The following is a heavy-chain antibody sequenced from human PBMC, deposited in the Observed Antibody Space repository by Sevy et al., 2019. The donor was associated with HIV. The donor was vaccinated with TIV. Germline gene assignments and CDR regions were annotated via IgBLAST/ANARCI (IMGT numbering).Heavy chain of an antibody. CDR3: ARDGNYDFWSGYYIPYYYYGMDV. Sequence: GGSLRLSCAASGFTFSSYSMNWVRQAPGKGLEWVSSISSSSSYIYYADSVKGRFTNSRDNAKNSLYLQMNSLRAEDTAVYYGARDGNYDFWSGYYIPYYYYGMDVWGQGTTVTVSS. CDR2: ISSSSSYI. CDR1: GFTFSSYS. D-gene: IGHD3-3*01. J-gene: IGHJ6*02. V-gene: IGHV3-21*01.